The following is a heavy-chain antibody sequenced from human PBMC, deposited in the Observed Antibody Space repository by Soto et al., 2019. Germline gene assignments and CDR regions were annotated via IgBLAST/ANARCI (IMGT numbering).Heavy chain of an antibody. CDR3: AKVNGYSSGWFDY. CDR1: GFTFSSDA. Sequence: EVQLLESGGGLVQPGGSLRLSCAASGFTFSSDAMSWGRQAPGKGLEWVSAISGSGGSTYYADSVKGRFTISRDNSKNTLYLQMNSLRAEDTAVYYCAKVNGYSSGWFDYWGQGTLVTVSS. CDR2: ISGSGGST. V-gene: IGHV3-23*01. J-gene: IGHJ4*02. D-gene: IGHD6-19*01.